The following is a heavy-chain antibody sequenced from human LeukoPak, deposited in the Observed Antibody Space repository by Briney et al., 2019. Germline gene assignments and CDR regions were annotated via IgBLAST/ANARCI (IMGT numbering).Heavy chain of an antibody. CDR3: ARGRPPYQLPQYNWFDP. CDR2: INPNGGGT. D-gene: IGHD2-2*01. Sequence: ASVKVSCKASGYTFTGYYMHWVRQAPGQGLEWMGWINPNGGGTNYAQKFQGRVTMTRDTSISTAYMELSRLRSDDTAVYYCARGRPPYQLPQYNWFDPWGQGTLVTVSS. CDR1: GYTFTGYY. V-gene: IGHV1-2*02. J-gene: IGHJ5*02.